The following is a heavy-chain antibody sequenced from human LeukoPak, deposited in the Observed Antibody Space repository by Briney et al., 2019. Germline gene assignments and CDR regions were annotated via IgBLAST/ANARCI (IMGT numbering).Heavy chain of an antibody. D-gene: IGHD3-22*01. J-gene: IGHJ4*02. Sequence: PGGSLRLSCAASGFTFSAYGMSWVRQAPGKGLEWVSYISSSSSYIYYADSVKGRFTISRDNAKNSLYLQMNSLRAEDTAVYYCARGGTYYYDASDYWGQGTLVTVSS. V-gene: IGHV3-21*01. CDR3: ARGGTYYYDASDY. CDR2: ISSSSSYI. CDR1: GFTFSAYG.